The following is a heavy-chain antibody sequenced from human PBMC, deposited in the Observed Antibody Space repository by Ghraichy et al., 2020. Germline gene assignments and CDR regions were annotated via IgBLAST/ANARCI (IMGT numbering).Heavy chain of an antibody. Sequence: GSLRLSCAASGFSFSNYAMTWVRQAPGKELDWVSTISHTGDTTYYADSVKGRFTISRDDSKNTLYLQMNSLRAADTALYYCAKDGGGLGIINSWGQGTLVTVSS. CDR3: AKDGGGLGIINS. CDR1: GFSFSNYA. D-gene: IGHD3-10*01. CDR2: ISHTGDTT. J-gene: IGHJ5*02. V-gene: IGHV3-23*01.